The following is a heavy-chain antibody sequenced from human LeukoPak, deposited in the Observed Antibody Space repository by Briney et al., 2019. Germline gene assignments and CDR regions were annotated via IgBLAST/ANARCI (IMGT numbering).Heavy chain of an antibody. D-gene: IGHD6-6*01. CDR2: MNPNSGNT. Sequence: ASVKVSCKASGYTFTSYDINWVRQATGQGLEWMGWMNPNSGNTGYAQKFQGRVTITRNTSISTAYMELSSLRSEDTAVYYCARSRIAARRYYYMDVWGKGTTVTVSS. V-gene: IGHV1-8*03. CDR1: GYTFTSYD. CDR3: ARSRIAARRYYYMDV. J-gene: IGHJ6*03.